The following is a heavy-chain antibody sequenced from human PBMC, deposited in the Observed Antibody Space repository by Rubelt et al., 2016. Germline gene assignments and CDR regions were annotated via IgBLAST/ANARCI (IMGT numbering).Heavy chain of an antibody. CDR3: AHSEYTYGRFDY. J-gene: IGHJ4*02. D-gene: IGHD5-18*01. V-gene: IGHV2-5*08. CDR1: GFSLRNARMG. CDR2: IYWDDDK. Sequence: QVTLKESGPVLVKPTETLTLTCTVSGFSLRNARMGVSWIRQPPGKALEWLALIYWDDDKRYSPSLKSRLTITKDTSKNQVVLTMTNMDPVDTATYYCAHSEYTYGRFDYWGQGTLVTVSS.